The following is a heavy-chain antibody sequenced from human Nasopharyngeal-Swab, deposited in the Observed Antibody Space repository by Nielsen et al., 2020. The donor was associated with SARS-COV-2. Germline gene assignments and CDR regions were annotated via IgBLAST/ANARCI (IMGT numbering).Heavy chain of an antibody. V-gene: IGHV4-34*01. D-gene: IGHD6-13*01. J-gene: IGHJ4*02. CDR2: INHSGST. Sequence: RQAPGKGLEWIGEINHSGSTNYNPSLKSRVTISVGTSKNQFSLKLSSVTAADTAVYYCARGPTQQLVRDYWGQGTLVTVSS. CDR3: ARGPTQQLVRDY.